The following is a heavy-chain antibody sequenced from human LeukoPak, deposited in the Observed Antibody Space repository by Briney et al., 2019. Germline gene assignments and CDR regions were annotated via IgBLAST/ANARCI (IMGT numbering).Heavy chain of an antibody. CDR1: GFTFSSYW. D-gene: IGHD6-19*01. J-gene: IGHJ4*02. V-gene: IGHV3-7*01. CDR2: IKQDGSEK. Sequence: GGSLRLSCAASGFTFSSYWMSWVRQAPGKGLEWVANIKQDGSEKYYVDSVKGRFTISRDNAKNSLYLQMNSLRAEDTAVYYCAREGIGIAVAGTPFDYWGQGTLVTVSS. CDR3: AREGIGIAVAGTPFDY.